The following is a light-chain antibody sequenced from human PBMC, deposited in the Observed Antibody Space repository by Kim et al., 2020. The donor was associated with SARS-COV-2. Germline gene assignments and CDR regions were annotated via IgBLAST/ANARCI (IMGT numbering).Light chain of an antibody. CDR1: QSISSW. J-gene: IGKJ2*01. Sequence: DIQMTQSPSTLSASVGDRVTITCRASQSISSWLAWYQKKPGKAPNLLVYKASSLQSGVPSRFSASGSGTEFTLTISSLQSDDSATYYCQQYKSYPVTFGQVTSLEI. CDR2: KAS. CDR3: QQYKSYPVT. V-gene: IGKV1-5*03.